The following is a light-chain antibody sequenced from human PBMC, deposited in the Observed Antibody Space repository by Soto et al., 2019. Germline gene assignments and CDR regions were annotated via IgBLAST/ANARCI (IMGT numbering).Light chain of an antibody. J-gene: IGLJ1*01. CDR3: AAWDDSLNGLYV. CDR1: SSNIGSNT. Sequence: QSVLTQPPSASGTPGQRVTISCSGSSSNIGSNTVNWYQQLPGTAPKLLIHSNNQRPSGVPDRFSGSKSGTSASLAISGLQSEDEADCYCAAWDDSLNGLYVFGTGTKVTVL. V-gene: IGLV1-44*01. CDR2: SNN.